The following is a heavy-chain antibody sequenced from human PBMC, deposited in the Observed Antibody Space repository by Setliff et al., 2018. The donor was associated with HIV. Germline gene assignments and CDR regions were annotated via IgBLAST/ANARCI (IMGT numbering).Heavy chain of an antibody. CDR1: GGSFRSSRYY. Sequence: SETLSLTCTVSGGSFRSSRYYWGWIRQPPGKGLEWIGNIHYGGFFWYSPSLKSRVTISVDTSKNQFSLKLSSVTAADTSVYYCARPALGIGGGSRFDNWGQGTRVTVSS. CDR2: IHYGGFF. J-gene: IGHJ4*02. D-gene: IGHD3-10*01. V-gene: IGHV4-39*01. CDR3: ARPALGIGGGSRFDN.